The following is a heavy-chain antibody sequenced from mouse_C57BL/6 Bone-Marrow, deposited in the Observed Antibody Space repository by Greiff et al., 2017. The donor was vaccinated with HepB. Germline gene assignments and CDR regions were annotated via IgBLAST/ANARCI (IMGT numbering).Heavy chain of an antibody. D-gene: IGHD1-1*01. V-gene: IGHV5-6*01. CDR1: GFTFSSSG. J-gene: IGHJ2*01. CDR3: ARHEDYGSSYDDY. Sequence: EVNLVESGGDLVKPGGSLKLSCAASGFTFSSSGMSWVRQTPDKRLEWVATISSGGSYTYYPDSVKGRVTISRDNAKNTLYLQKSSLKSEDTAMYYCARHEDYGSSYDDYWGQGTTLTVSS. CDR2: ISSGGSYT.